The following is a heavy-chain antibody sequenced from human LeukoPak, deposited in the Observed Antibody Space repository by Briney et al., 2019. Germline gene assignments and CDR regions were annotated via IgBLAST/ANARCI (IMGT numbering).Heavy chain of an antibody. CDR2: IIPIFGTG. D-gene: IGHD3-9*01. Sequence: SVNLSCKASGGTFSSYAISWVRQAPGQGLEWMGGIIPIFGTGNYAQKFQGRVTITADKSTSTAYMELSSLRSEATAVYSCARGYYDILTGYLNQYYFDYWGQGTLVTVSS. J-gene: IGHJ4*02. CDR3: ARGYYDILTGYLNQYYFDY. V-gene: IGHV1-69*06. CDR1: GGTFSSYA.